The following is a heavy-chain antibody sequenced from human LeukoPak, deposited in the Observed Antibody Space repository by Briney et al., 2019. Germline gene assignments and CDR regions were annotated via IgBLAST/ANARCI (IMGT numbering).Heavy chain of an antibody. CDR3: ARGPYSSHDY. V-gene: IGHV4-39*07. Sequence: SETLSLTCTVSGGSISSSSYYWGWIRQPPGKGLEWIGSIYNSGSTYYNPSLKSRVTISVDTSKNQFSLKLSSVTAADTAVYYCARGPYSSHDYWGQGTLVTVSS. J-gene: IGHJ4*02. D-gene: IGHD6-13*01. CDR1: GGSISSSSYY. CDR2: IYNSGST.